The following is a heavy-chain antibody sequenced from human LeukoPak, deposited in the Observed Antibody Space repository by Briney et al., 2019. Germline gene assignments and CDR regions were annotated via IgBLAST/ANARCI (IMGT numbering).Heavy chain of an antibody. D-gene: IGHD6-13*01. CDR3: AKEGIASKPNDLHH. CDR1: GFIFTDYG. Sequence: GGSLRLSCAASGFIFTDYGMHWVRQAPGKGLEWLTFIRYDGSDKYYADSVKGRFTISRDNSKNTLYLQMNSLTSEDTAVYYCAKEGIASKPNDLHHWVQGTLVTVSS. J-gene: IGHJ5*02. V-gene: IGHV3-30*02. CDR2: IRYDGSDK.